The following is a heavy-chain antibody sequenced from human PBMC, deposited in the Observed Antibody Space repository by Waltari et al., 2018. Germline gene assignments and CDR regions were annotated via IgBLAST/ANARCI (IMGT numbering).Heavy chain of an antibody. CDR3: AKAGKVTAAARYFFDS. CDR1: GFIFSSPP. Sequence: QVQLVQSGGGVVQPGRSLRLPCVGSGFIFSSPPMHWVRQAPAKGREWVAVISYDGRDKFYVDSVKGRFTIARDISKSTVYLQMSGLRAEDTAVYYCAKAGKVTAAARYFFDSWGQGTLVTVSS. J-gene: IGHJ4*02. CDR2: ISYDGRDK. V-gene: IGHV3-30*14. D-gene: IGHD2-21*02.